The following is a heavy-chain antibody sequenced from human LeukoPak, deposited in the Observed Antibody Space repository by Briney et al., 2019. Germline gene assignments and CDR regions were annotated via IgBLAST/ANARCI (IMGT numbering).Heavy chain of an antibody. CDR1: GVSISSSNSY. D-gene: IGHD3/OR15-3a*01. Sequence: TSETLSLTCTVSGVSISSSNSYWGWIRQPPGKGLEWIGSIYYTGNTYYNASLKSRVTISIDTSKNQISLRLTSVTATDTAMYYCARQTGSGLFTLPGGQGTLVTVSS. J-gene: IGHJ4*02. CDR2: IYYTGNT. CDR3: ARQTGSGLFTLP. V-gene: IGHV4-39*01.